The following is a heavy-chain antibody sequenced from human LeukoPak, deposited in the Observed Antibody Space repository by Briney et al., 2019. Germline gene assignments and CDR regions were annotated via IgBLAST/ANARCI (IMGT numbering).Heavy chain of an antibody. Sequence: PGGSLRLSCAASGFTFTSYNMNWVRQAPGKGLEWVSYISGSSSTIYYADSVKGRFTISRDNAKNSLYLQMNSLRAEDTAVYYCARDPGVDYWGQGTLVTVSS. CDR2: ISGSSSTI. CDR3: ARDPGVDY. D-gene: IGHD3-10*01. V-gene: IGHV3-48*01. J-gene: IGHJ4*02. CDR1: GFTFTSYN.